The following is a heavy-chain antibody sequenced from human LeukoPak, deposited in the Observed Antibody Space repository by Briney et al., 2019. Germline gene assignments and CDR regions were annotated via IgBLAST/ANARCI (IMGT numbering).Heavy chain of an antibody. CDR2: ISSSSSYI. D-gene: IGHD4-17*01. J-gene: IGHJ4*02. Sequence: GGSLRLSCAASGFTFSSYSMNWVRQAPGKGLEWVSSISSSSSYIYYADSVKGRFTISRDNSENSLYLQMNSLRVEDTAIYYCAKGALVTTRPNFDYWGQGTLVTVSS. CDR3: AKGALVTTRPNFDY. V-gene: IGHV3-21*04. CDR1: GFTFSSYS.